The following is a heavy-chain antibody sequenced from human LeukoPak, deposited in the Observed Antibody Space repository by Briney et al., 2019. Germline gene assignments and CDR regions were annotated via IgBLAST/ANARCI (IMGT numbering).Heavy chain of an antibody. Sequence: GGSLRLSCAASGFTFSSYAMSWVRQAPGKGLEWVSAISGSGGSTYYADSVKGRFTISRDNSKNKLYLQMNSLRAEDTAVYYCAKGGENYYYYYMDVWGKGTTVTVSS. V-gene: IGHV3-23*01. D-gene: IGHD2-21*01. CDR3: AKGGENYYYYYMDV. CDR1: GFTFSSYA. CDR2: ISGSGGST. J-gene: IGHJ6*03.